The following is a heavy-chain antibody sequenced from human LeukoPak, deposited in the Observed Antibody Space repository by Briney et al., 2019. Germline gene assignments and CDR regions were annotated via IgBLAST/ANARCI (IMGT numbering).Heavy chain of an antibody. V-gene: IGHV4-59*08. Sequence: PSETLSLTCTVSGGSISSYYWSWIRQPPGKGLEWIGYIYYSGSTNYNPSLKSRVTISVDTSKNQLSLKLSSVTAADTAVYYCASTQRGNAYYFDYWGQGTLVTVSS. J-gene: IGHJ4*02. D-gene: IGHD4-23*01. CDR1: GGSISSYY. CDR2: IYYSGST. CDR3: ASTQRGNAYYFDY.